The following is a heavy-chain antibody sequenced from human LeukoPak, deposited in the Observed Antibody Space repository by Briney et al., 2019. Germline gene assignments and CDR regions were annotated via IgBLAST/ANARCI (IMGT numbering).Heavy chain of an antibody. V-gene: IGHV4-59*08. CDR1: GGSISSYY. D-gene: IGHD2-2*01. Sequence: SETLSLTCTVSGGSISSYYWSWIRQPPGKGLEWIGYIYYSGSTNYNPSLKSRVTISVDTSKNQFSLKLSSVTAADTAVYYCARHSRGYCSSTSCSKRYYYYYYMDVWGKGTTVTVSS. CDR2: IYYSGST. J-gene: IGHJ6*03. CDR3: ARHSRGYCSSTSCSKRYYYYYYMDV.